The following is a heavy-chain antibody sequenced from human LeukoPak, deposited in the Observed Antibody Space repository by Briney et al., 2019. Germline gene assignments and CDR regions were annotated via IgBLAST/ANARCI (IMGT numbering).Heavy chain of an antibody. CDR3: ASAQGPFDY. V-gene: IGHV3-48*03. CDR2: ITSSGSTI. CDR1: GFTFSTYE. J-gene: IGHJ4*02. Sequence: GGSLRLSCVASGFTFSTYEMNWVRQAPGKGLEWVSYITSSGSTIYYADSVKGRFTMSRDNAKNSLYLQMNGLRAEDTAVYYCASAQGPFDYWGQGILVTVSS.